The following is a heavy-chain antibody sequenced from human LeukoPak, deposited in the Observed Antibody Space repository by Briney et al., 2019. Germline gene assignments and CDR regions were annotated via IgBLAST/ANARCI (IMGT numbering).Heavy chain of an antibody. D-gene: IGHD5-18*01. Sequence: GGSLRLSCAASGFTFSSYSMNWVRQAPGKGLEWVSSISSSGSYIYYADSVKGRFTISRDNAKNSLYLQMNSLRAEDTAVYYCARDGGYSYGIFDYWGQGTLVTVSS. CDR1: GFTFSSYS. CDR2: ISSSGSYI. J-gene: IGHJ4*02. CDR3: ARDGGYSYGIFDY. V-gene: IGHV3-21*01.